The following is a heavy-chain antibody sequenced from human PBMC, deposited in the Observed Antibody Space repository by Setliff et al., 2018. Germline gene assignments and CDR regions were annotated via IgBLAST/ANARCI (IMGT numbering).Heavy chain of an antibody. J-gene: IGHJ4*02. D-gene: IGHD2-15*01. Sequence: PGGSLRLSCAASGFTFSNAWMSWVRQAPGKGLEWVGRIKSKTDGGTTDYAAPVKGRFTIYRDNSKNTLYLQMNSLKTEDTAVYYCAKRGPYCSGGTCHYYFDYWGQGTLVTVS. V-gene: IGHV3-15*01. CDR1: GFTFSNAW. CDR2: IKSKTDGGTT. CDR3: AKRGPYCSGGTCHYYFDY.